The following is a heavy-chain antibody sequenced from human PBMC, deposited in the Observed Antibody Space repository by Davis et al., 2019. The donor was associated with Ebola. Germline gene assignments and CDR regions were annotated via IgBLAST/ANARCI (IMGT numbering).Heavy chain of an antibody. CDR3: TRHISRGSYVPSYYYGMDV. V-gene: IGHV3-23*01. Sequence: GESLKISCAASGFTFSSYAMSWVRQAPGKGLEWVSAISGSGGSTYYADSVKGRFTISRDNSKNTAYLQMNSLKTEDTAVYYCTRHISRGSYVPSYYYGMDVWGQGTTVTVSS. D-gene: IGHD2-21*01. J-gene: IGHJ6*02. CDR2: ISGSGGST. CDR1: GFTFSSYA.